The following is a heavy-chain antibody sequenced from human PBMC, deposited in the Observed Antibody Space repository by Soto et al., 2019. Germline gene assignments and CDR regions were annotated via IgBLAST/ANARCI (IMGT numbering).Heavy chain of an antibody. CDR2: ISYDGSNK. CDR1: GFTFSSYG. J-gene: IGHJ4*02. V-gene: IGHV3-30*18. CDR3: AKDIVGATDYYFDY. Sequence: GGSLRLSCAASGFTFSSYGMHWVRQAPGKGLEWVAVISYDGSNKYYADSVKGRFTISRDNSKNTLYLQMNSLRAEDTAVYYCAKDIVGATDYYFDYWGQGTLVTVSS. D-gene: IGHD1-26*01.